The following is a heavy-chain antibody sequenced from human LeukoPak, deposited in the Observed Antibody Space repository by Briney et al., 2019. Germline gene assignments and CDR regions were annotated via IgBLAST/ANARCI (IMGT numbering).Heavy chain of an antibody. J-gene: IGHJ3*02. CDR2: ISYDGSNK. Sequence: PGGSLRLSCAASGFTFSSYAMHWVRQAPGKGLEWVAVISYDGSNKYYADSVKGRFTISRDNSKNTLYLQMNSLRAEDTAVYYCARELYYYDILTGYYRVNAFDIWGQGTMVTVSS. CDR3: ARELYYYDILTGYYRVNAFDI. V-gene: IGHV3-30-3*01. CDR1: GFTFSSYA. D-gene: IGHD3-9*01.